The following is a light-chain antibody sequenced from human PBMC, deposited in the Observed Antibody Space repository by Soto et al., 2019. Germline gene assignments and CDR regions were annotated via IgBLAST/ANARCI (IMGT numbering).Light chain of an antibody. J-gene: IGKJ3*01. CDR2: AAS. CDR1: QDISSY. Sequence: DFQMTQSPFSLSASVGDRVTITCRASQDISSYLAWYQQKPGKVPKLLIYAASSLQSGVPSRFSGSGSGTDFTLTISSLQPEDVATYYCQKYNNGPFTFGPGTKVNIK. V-gene: IGKV1-27*01. CDR3: QKYNNGPFT.